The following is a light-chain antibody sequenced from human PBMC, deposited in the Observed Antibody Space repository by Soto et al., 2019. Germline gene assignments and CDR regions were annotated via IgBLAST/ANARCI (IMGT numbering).Light chain of an antibody. CDR2: EGG. CDR3: FSYTSSGTYV. J-gene: IGLJ1*01. CDR1: SSDVGNYNL. Sequence: QSVLTQPASVSGSPGQSITISCTGTSSDVGNYNLVSWYQQYPGKAPKLMIYEGGKRPSGVSNRFSGSKSGNTASLTISGLQAEDETDYYCFSYTSSGTYVFGTGTKLTVL. V-gene: IGLV2-14*02.